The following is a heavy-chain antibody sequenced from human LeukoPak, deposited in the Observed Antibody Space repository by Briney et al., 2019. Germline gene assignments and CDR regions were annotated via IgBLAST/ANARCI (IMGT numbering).Heavy chain of an antibody. CDR2: IYYSGST. Sequence: SETLSLTCTVSGGSISSHYWSWIRQPPGKGLEWIGYIYYSGSTNYNPSLKSRVTISVDTSKNQFSLKLSSVTAADTAVYYCAGHYDFWSGYYNYWGQGTLATVSS. V-gene: IGHV4-59*11. CDR1: GGSISSHY. CDR3: AGHYDFWSGYYNY. D-gene: IGHD3-3*01. J-gene: IGHJ4*02.